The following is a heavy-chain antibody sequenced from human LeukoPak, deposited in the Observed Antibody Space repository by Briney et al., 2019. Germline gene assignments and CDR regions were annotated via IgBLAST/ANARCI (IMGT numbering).Heavy chain of an antibody. V-gene: IGHV3-23*01. CDR2: IGGSGGST. Sequence: GGSLRLSCAASGSTFSSYAMSWVRQAPGKGLEWVSAIGGSGGSTYYADSVKGRFTISRDNSKNTLYLQMNSLRADDTAVYYCAKGGLGYSGSYYVGYWGQGTLVTVAS. D-gene: IGHD1-26*01. CDR3: AKGGLGYSGSYYVGY. J-gene: IGHJ4*02. CDR1: GSTFSSYA.